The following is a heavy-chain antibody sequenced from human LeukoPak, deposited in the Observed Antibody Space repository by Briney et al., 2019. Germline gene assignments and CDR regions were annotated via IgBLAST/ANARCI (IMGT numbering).Heavy chain of an antibody. J-gene: IGHJ4*02. CDR2: ISAYNGNT. CDR3: ARDHLWAVASRIDY. D-gene: IGHD6-19*01. V-gene: IGHV1-18*01. CDR1: GYTFTSYG. Sequence: ASVKVSCKASGYTFTSYGISWVRQAPGQGLEWKGWISAYNGNTNYAQKLQGRVTMTTDTSTSTAYMELRSLRSDDTAVYYCARDHLWAVASRIDYWGQGTLVTVSS.